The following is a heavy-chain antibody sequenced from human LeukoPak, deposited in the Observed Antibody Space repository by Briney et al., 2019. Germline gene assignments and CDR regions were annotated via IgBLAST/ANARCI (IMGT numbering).Heavy chain of an antibody. CDR2: INHSGST. CDR3: ARRILSGGRLDY. D-gene: IGHD6-19*01. V-gene: IGHV4-39*07. J-gene: IGHJ4*02. CDR1: GGSISGGSYY. Sequence: PSETLSLTCTVSGGSISGGSYYWGWIRQPPGKGLEWIGEINHSGSTNYNPSLKSRVTISVDTSKNQFSLKLSSVTAADTAVYYCARRILSGGRLDYWGQGTLVTVSS.